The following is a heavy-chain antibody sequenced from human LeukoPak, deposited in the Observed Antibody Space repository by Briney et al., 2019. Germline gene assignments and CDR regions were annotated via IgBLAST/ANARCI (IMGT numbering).Heavy chain of an antibody. CDR3: ARGDGIYSEPFDY. CDR1: GFTFSSYA. V-gene: IGHV3-30-3*01. J-gene: IGHJ4*02. CDR2: ISYDGSNK. Sequence: PGGSLRLSCAASGFTFSSYAMHWVRQAPGKGLEWVAVISYDGSNKYYADSVKGRFTISRDNSKNTLYLQMNSLRAEDTAVYYCARGDGIYSEPFDYWGQGTLVTVSS. D-gene: IGHD1-26*01.